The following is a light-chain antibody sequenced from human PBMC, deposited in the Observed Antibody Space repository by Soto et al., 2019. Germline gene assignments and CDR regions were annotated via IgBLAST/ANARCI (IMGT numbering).Light chain of an antibody. V-gene: IGKV4-1*01. CDR1: QSVLYSSNNMTY. CDR3: QQYYSIPLT. Sequence: DFVMTQSPDSLAVSLGETATITCKSSQSVLYSSNNMTYLSWYQQKPGQPPKLLIYWASTRKSGVPDRISGSGAGTDFTLTISSLQAEDVAVYYCQQYYSIPLTYGGGTNVAIK. J-gene: IGKJ4*01. CDR2: WAS.